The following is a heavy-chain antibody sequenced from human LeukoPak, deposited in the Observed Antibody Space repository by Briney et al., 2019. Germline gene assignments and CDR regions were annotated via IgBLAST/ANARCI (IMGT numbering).Heavy chain of an antibody. CDR3: ARQTRITIFGNNLFDP. J-gene: IGHJ5*02. CDR1: VGSISSSSYY. CDR2: IYYSGST. Sequence: PSETLSLTCTVSVGSISSSSYYWGWIRQPPGKGLEWIGSIYYSGSTSYNPSLKSRVTISVDTSKNHFSLKLSSVTAADTAVYYCARQTRITIFGNNLFDPWGQGTLVTVSS. D-gene: IGHD3-3*01. V-gene: IGHV4-39*01.